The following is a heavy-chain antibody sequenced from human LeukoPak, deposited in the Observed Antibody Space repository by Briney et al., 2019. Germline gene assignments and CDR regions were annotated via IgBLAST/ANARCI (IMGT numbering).Heavy chain of an antibody. CDR3: APRMGPSTTPFGN. V-gene: IGHV3-30*04. CDR2: ISYDGGNK. CDR1: GFTFSSYA. J-gene: IGHJ4*02. D-gene: IGHD1-1*01. Sequence: PGGSLRLSCAASGFTFSSYAMHWVRQAPGKGLEWVAAISYDGGNKYYADSVKGRFTISRDNSKNTLYLQMSSLRPEDTAVYYCAPRMGPSTTPFGNWGQGTLVTVSS.